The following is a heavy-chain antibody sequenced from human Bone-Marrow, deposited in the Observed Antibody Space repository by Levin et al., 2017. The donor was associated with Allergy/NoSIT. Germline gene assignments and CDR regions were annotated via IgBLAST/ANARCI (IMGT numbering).Heavy chain of an antibody. D-gene: IGHD2-21*02. CDR3: ASGCGGDCYS. V-gene: IGHV3-30*04. Sequence: PGGSLRLSCAASGFSFFGYAVHWVRQAPGKGLEWVALIAHDGTRKFYADSVKGRFTISRDNSEKILVLQMNSLRPEDTAVYYCASGCGGDCYSWGQGTLVTVSS. J-gene: IGHJ4*02. CDR2: IAHDGTRK. CDR1: GFSFFGYA.